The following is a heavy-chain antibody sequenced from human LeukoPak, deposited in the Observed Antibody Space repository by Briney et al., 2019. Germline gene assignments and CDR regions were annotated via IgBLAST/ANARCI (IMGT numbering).Heavy chain of an antibody. CDR2: ISAYNGNT. J-gene: IGHJ3*02. CDR3: ARVGGDSGAFDI. V-gene: IGHV1-18*01. CDR1: GYTFTSYD. D-gene: IGHD4-23*01. Sequence: ASVKVSCKASGYTFTSYDINWVRQATGQGLEWMGWISAYNGNTNYAQKLQGRVTMTTDTSTSTAHMELRSLRSDDTAVYYCARVGGDSGAFDIWGQGTMVTVSS.